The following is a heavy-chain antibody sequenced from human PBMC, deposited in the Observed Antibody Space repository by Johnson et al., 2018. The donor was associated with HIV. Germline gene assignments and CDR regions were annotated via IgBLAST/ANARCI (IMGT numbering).Heavy chain of an antibody. D-gene: IGHD3-9*01. CDR3: AKEKTRMSITIFSAFDI. J-gene: IGHJ3*02. CDR1: GFTFSSYG. V-gene: IGHV3-33*06. Sequence: QVKLVESGGGVVQPGRSLRLSCAASGFTFSSYGMHWVRQAPGKGLEWVAVIWYDGSNKYYADSVKGRFTISRDNSKNTLYLQMNSLRAEDTAVYYCAKEKTRMSITIFSAFDIWGQGTMVTVSS. CDR2: IWYDGSNK.